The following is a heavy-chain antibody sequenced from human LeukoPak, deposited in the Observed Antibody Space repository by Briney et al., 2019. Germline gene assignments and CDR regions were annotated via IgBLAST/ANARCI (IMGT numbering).Heavy chain of an antibody. D-gene: IGHD6-19*01. CDR3: AREDSSGWYGIGAAFDI. Sequence: SGPALVNPTQTLTLTCTFSGFSRRTRGMRVGWIRQPPGKALEWLSRIDWDDDKFYSTSLKTRLTISKDTSKNQVVLTMTNMDPVDTATYYCAREDSSGWYGIGAAFDIWGQGTMVTVSS. J-gene: IGHJ3*02. V-gene: IGHV2-70*04. CDR2: IDWDDDK. CDR1: GFSRRTRGMR.